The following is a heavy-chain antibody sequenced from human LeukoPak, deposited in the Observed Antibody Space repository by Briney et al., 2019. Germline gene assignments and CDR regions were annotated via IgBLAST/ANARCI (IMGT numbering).Heavy chain of an antibody. J-gene: IGHJ3*02. CDR2: ISYDGSNK. Sequence: GGSLRLSCAASGFTFSSYAMHWVRQAPGKGLEWVAVISYDGSNKYYADSVKGRFTISRDNSKNTLYLQMNSLRAEDTAVYYCAVVGGPFDIWGQGTMVTVSS. CDR3: AVVGGPFDI. CDR1: GFTFSSYA. D-gene: IGHD2-15*01. V-gene: IGHV3-30-3*01.